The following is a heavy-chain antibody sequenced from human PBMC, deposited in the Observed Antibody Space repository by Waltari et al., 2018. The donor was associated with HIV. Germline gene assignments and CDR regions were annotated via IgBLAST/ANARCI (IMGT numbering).Heavy chain of an antibody. V-gene: IGHV3-9*01. CDR1: GFTFDDYA. CDR2: IIWNSGSI. CDR3: AKAKGDTAMVDY. D-gene: IGHD5-18*01. J-gene: IGHJ4*02. Sequence: EVQLVESGGGLVQHGRSLRLSCEAYGFTFDDYAMHWVPQAPGKGLEWVSGIIWNSGSIGYADSVKGRFTISRDNAKNSLYLQMNSLRAEDTALYYCAKAKGDTAMVDYWGQGTLVTVSS.